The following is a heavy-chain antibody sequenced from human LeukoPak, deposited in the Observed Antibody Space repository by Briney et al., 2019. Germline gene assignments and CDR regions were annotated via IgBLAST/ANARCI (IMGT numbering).Heavy chain of an antibody. Sequence: SVKVSCKAPGFTFTSSAMQWVRQARGQRLEWIGWIVVGSGNTNYAQKFQERVTITRDMSTSTAYMELSSLRSEDTAVYYCAAVGSGYCSSTSCYGYYYYGMDVWGQGTTVTVSS. J-gene: IGHJ6*02. CDR3: AAVGSGYCSSTSCYGYYYYGMDV. D-gene: IGHD2-2*01. V-gene: IGHV1-58*02. CDR1: GFTFTSSA. CDR2: IVVGSGNT.